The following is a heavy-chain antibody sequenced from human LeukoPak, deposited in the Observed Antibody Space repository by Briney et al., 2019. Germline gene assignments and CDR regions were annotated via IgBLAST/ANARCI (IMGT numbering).Heavy chain of an antibody. J-gene: IGHJ4*02. D-gene: IGHD2-15*01. CDR2: IYSSGGT. V-gene: IGHV4-59*01. Sequence: SETLSLTCSVSGVSISGYYWSWIRQLPGKGLEWIGYIYSSGGTNYNPSLKSRVTISLDTSKNQFSLRLSSVTAADTAVYYCARDFCSGGSCYSYFHYWGQGTLVTVSS. CDR1: GVSISGYY. CDR3: ARDFCSGGSCYSYFHY.